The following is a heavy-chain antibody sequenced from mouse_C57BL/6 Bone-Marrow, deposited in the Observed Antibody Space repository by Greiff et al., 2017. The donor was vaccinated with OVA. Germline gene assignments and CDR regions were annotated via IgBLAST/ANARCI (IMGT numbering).Heavy chain of an antibody. CDR2: IFPGSGST. CDR3: AREKVTTVSPFDY. Sequence: QVQLKESGPELVKPGASVKISCKASGYTFTDYYINWVKQRPGQGLEWIGWIFPGSGSTYYNEKFKGKATLTVDKSSSTAYMLLSSLTSEDSAVYFCAREKVTTVSPFDYWGQGTTLTVSS. D-gene: IGHD1-1*01. J-gene: IGHJ2*01. CDR1: GYTFTDYY. V-gene: IGHV1-75*01.